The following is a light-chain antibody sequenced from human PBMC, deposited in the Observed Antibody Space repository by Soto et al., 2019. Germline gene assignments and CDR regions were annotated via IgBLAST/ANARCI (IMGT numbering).Light chain of an antibody. Sequence: DIQLTQSPSFLSACAGQPGNPTCASSQGISSHLAWYQQKPGKAPNLLIYAASTLQSGVPSRFSGSGSGTEFTLTISSLQTEDCATYYCRQLNSYPFTFGTGTKVDIK. CDR3: RQLNSYPFT. CDR2: AAS. CDR1: QGISSH. V-gene: IGKV1-9*01. J-gene: IGKJ3*01.